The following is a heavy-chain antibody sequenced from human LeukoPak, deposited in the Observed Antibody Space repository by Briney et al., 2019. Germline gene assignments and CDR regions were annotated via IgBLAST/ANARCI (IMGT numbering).Heavy chain of an antibody. D-gene: IGHD3-22*01. CDR1: GGSISSGSYY. CDR3: ARGKANYYYDSSGYVADAFDI. CDR2: IYTSGST. J-gene: IGHJ3*02. V-gene: IGHV4-61*02. Sequence: PSQTLSLTCTVSGGSISSGSYYWSWIRQPAGKGLEWIGRIYTSGSTNYNPSLKSRVTISVDTSKNQFSLKLSSVTAADTAVYYCARGKANYYYDSSGYVADAFDIWGQGTMVTVSS.